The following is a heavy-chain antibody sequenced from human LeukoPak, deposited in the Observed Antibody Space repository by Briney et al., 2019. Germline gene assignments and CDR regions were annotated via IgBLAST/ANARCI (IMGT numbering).Heavy chain of an antibody. J-gene: IGHJ4*02. CDR3: ARRAQGLDF. CDR2: INHSDST. Sequence: PSETLSLTCSVNGGSFSFYYWTWIRQPPGKDLEWIGEINHSDSTNFNPPLKSRVIISVDTSKSRFSLKLSSVTAADTAVYYCARRAQGLDFWDQGALVTVSS. V-gene: IGHV4-34*01. CDR1: GGSFSFYY.